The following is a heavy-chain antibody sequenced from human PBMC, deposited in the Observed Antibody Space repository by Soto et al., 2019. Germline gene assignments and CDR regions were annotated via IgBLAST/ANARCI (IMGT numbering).Heavy chain of an antibody. J-gene: IGHJ4*02. D-gene: IGHD3-3*01. V-gene: IGHV1-18*01. CDR3: ARDGYDFWSGYYTRELDY. CDR2: ISAYNGNT. Sequence: QVQLVQSGAEVKKPGASVKVSCKASGYTFTSYGISWVRQAPGQGLEWMGWISAYNGNTNYAQKPQGRVTMTTDTSTSTAYMELRSLRSDDTAVYYCARDGYDFWSGYYTRELDYWGQGTLVTVSS. CDR1: GYTFTSYG.